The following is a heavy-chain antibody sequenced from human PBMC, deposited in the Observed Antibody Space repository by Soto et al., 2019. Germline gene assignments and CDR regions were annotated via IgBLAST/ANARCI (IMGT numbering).Heavy chain of an antibody. CDR2: LYSGST. CDR3: ARRGSGHTFDY. CDR1: GASITRGGFH. V-gene: IGHV4-39*02. J-gene: IGHJ4*02. Sequence: QLQLQESGPGLVKPSETLSLTCAVTGASITRGGFHWGWIRQSPGQGLEWIGSLYSGSTYYNPSLKSRVTISADTSKNYFSLRLTSVTAADTAVYYCARRGSGHTFDYWGQGTLVTVSS. D-gene: IGHD3-10*01.